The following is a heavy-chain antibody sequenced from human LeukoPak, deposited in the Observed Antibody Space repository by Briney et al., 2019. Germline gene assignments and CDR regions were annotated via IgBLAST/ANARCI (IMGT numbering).Heavy chain of an antibody. CDR2: ISYSGNS. CDR1: GASISNYY. V-gene: IGHV4-59*01. Sequence: SETLSLTCRVSGASISNYYWSWIRQPPGKGLEWIGYISYSGNSNYNPSLKSRVTISADTSKNQFSLKLSSVTAADTAVYYCARSTGGAAAGDCWGQGTLVTVSS. CDR3: ARSTGGAAAGDC. J-gene: IGHJ4*02. D-gene: IGHD6-13*01.